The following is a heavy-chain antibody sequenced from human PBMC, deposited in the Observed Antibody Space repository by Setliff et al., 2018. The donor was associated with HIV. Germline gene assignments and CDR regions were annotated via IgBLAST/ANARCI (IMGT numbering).Heavy chain of an antibody. CDR3: ARLHLRVPPSIFDY. CDR1: GGSLRGYY. CDR2: ISHTGNI. J-gene: IGHJ4*02. Sequence: PSETLSLTCAVYGGSLRGYYWSWVRQSPLKGLEWIGEISHTGNINYNTALSNRVTVSVDTSKNQFPLKLTSVTAADTAVYFCARLHLRVPPSIFDYWSPGTMVTVSS. V-gene: IGHV4-34*01. D-gene: IGHD2-2*01.